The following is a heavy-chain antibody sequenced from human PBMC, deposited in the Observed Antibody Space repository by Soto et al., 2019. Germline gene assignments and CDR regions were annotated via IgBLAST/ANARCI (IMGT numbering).Heavy chain of an antibody. J-gene: IGHJ5*02. Sequence: QVQLQESGPGLVKPSQTLSLTCTVSGGSISSGGYYWSWIRQHPGKGLEWIGYIYYSGSTYYNPSLKSRVTISVDTSKNQFSLKLSSLTAADTAVYYCARDVSSLYDFWSGGFDPWGQGTLVTVSS. V-gene: IGHV4-31*03. CDR2: IYYSGST. D-gene: IGHD3-3*01. CDR3: ARDVSSLYDFWSGGFDP. CDR1: GGSISSGGYY.